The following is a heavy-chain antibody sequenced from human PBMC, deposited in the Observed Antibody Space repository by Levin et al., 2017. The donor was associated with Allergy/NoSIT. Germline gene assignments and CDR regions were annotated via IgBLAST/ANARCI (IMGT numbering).Heavy chain of an antibody. CDR1: GDSVSSNSAA. CDR2: TYYRSKWYN. V-gene: IGHV6-1*01. Sequence: SQTPSLTCAISGDSVSSNSAAWNWIRQSPSRGLEWLGRTYYRSKWYNDYAVSVKSRITINPDTSKNQFSLQLNSVTPEDTAVYYCAREDSGFSYDYIWGSYRYTENYMDVWGKGTTVTVSS. CDR3: AREDSGFSYDYIWGSYRYTENYMDV. D-gene: IGHD3-16*02. J-gene: IGHJ6*03.